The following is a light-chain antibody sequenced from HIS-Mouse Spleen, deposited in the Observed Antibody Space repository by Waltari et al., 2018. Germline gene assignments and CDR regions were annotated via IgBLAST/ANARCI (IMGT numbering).Light chain of an antibody. CDR3: QVWDSSSDHPV. J-gene: IGLJ2*01. Sequence: SYVLTQPPSVSVAPGKTARITCGGNNIGRKSVHWHQQKPGQSPVMVVYDDSDRPSGIPGRFSGSNSGNTATLTIRRVEAGDEADYYCQVWDSSSDHPVFGGGTKLTVL. CDR1: NIGRKS. CDR2: DDS. V-gene: IGLV3-21*03.